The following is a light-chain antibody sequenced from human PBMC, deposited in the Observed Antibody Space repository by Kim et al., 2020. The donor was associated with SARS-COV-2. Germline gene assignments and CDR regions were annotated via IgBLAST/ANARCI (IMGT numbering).Light chain of an antibody. CDR2: RNK. V-gene: IGLV10-54*04. Sequence: HTANIPRTGNSRNVGNQGAAWLQQHQGHPPKLLSYRNKNRPSGISERFSASRSGNTASLTITGLQPEDEADYYCSAWDSSLSTWVFGGGTKLTVL. J-gene: IGLJ3*02. CDR3: SAWDSSLSTWV. CDR1: SRNVGNQG.